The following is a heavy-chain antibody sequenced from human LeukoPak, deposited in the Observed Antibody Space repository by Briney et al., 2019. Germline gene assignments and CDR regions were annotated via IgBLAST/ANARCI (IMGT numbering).Heavy chain of an antibody. Sequence: GESLKISCKGSGYSFTSYWIGWVRQMPGKGLEWMGIIYPGDSATKYSPSFQGQVTISADKSISTAYLQWSSLKASDTAMYYCARVYCSGGSCQSRYYYYYGMDVWGQGTTVTVSS. V-gene: IGHV5-51*01. CDR1: GYSFTSYW. D-gene: IGHD2-15*01. CDR2: IYPGDSAT. J-gene: IGHJ6*02. CDR3: ARVYCSGGSCQSRYYYYYGMDV.